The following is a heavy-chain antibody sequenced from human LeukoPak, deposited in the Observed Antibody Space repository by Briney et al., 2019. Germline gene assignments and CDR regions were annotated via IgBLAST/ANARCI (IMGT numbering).Heavy chain of an antibody. CDR2: IYSGGNT. CDR3: ATVGSNYYSYAMDV. Sequence: PGGSLRLSCAASGFTVSSNYMSWVRQAPGKGLEWVSTIYSGGNTYYADSVKGRFTIARDNSKSTLYLQMNSLRAEDTAVYYCATVGSNYYSYAMDVWGQGTTVTVSS. CDR1: GFTVSSNY. J-gene: IGHJ6*02. V-gene: IGHV3-53*01.